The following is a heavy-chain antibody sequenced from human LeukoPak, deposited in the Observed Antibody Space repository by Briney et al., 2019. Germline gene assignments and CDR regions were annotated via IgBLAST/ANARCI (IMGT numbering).Heavy chain of an antibody. D-gene: IGHD3-3*01. CDR1: GGSFSGYY. V-gene: IGHV4-34*01. J-gene: IGHJ4*02. Sequence: SETLSLTCAVYGGSFSGYYWSWIRQPPGKGLEWIGEINHSGSTNYNPSLKSRVTMSVDTSKNQFSLKLSSVTAADTAVYYCARGFSPLRLPFDYWGQGTLVTVSS. CDR3: ARGFSPLRLPFDY. CDR2: INHSGST.